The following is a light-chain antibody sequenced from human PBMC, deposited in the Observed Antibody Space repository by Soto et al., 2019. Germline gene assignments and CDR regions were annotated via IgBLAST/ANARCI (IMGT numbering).Light chain of an antibody. CDR1: QTVSSNY. CDR3: QQYTGPAAT. V-gene: IGKV3-20*01. CDR2: GAS. Sequence: EIILTQSPDTLYLSPGERATLSCRASQTVSSNYLAWCQQRPGQAPRLLIYGASTRAAGIPDRFSGSGSGTDFTLTITILEPEDSAVYFCQQYTGPAATFGQGTRLEIK. J-gene: IGKJ5*01.